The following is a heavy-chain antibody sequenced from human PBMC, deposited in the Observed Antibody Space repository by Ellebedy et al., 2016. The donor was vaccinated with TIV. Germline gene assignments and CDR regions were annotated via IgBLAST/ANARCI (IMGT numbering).Heavy chain of an antibody. J-gene: IGHJ3*02. D-gene: IGHD1-1*01. V-gene: IGHV7-4-1*01. CDR1: GGTFSSYA. Sequence: ASVKVSXXASGGTFSSYAISWVRQAPGQGLEWMGWINTNTGNPTYAQGFTGRFVFSLDTSVSTAYLQICSLKAEDTAVYYCARARVGYFQTALDAFDIWGQGTMVTVSS. CDR3: ARARVGYFQTALDAFDI. CDR2: INTNTGNP.